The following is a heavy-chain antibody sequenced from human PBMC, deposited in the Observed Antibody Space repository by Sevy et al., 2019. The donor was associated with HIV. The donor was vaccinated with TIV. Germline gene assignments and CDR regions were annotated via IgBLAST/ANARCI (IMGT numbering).Heavy chain of an antibody. Sequence: GGSLRLSCAASGFTFSNYGMHWVRQAPGEGLEWVAVIWNDGSNKYYADSVKGRFTISRDNSKNMLYLQMNSLRVEDTAVYFCARGGDFNDRSAKRDFDYWDQGTLVTVSS. J-gene: IGHJ4*02. D-gene: IGHD3-22*01. CDR2: IWNDGSNK. V-gene: IGHV3-33*01. CDR3: ARGGDFNDRSAKRDFDY. CDR1: GFTFSNYG.